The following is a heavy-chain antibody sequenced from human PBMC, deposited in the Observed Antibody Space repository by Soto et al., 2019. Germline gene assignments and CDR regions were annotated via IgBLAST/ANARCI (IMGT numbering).Heavy chain of an antibody. Sequence: SETLSLTCTVSGDSVSSGSYYWSWIRQPPGKGLEWIGYAYYSGSTNYNPSLKSRVAISVDTSKNQFSLKLSSVTAADTAVYYCARDQVYYYGSGRPTSYYYYGMDVWGQGTTVTVSS. CDR2: AYYSGST. CDR3: ARDQVYYYGSGRPTSYYYYGMDV. D-gene: IGHD3-10*01. V-gene: IGHV4-61*01. CDR1: GDSVSSGSYY. J-gene: IGHJ6*02.